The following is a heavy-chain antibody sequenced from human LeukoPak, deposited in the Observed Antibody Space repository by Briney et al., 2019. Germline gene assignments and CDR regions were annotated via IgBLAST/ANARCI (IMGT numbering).Heavy chain of an antibody. CDR2: IKQDGSEK. V-gene: IGHV3-7*01. CDR1: GFTFSSYW. Sequence: GGSLRLSCAAPGFTFSSYWMSWVRQAPGKGLEWVANIKQDGSEKYYVDSVKGRFTISRDNAKNSLYLQMNSLRAEDTAVYYCARDYYNSDYWGQGTLVTVSS. CDR3: ARDYYNSDY. D-gene: IGHD1-26*01. J-gene: IGHJ4*02.